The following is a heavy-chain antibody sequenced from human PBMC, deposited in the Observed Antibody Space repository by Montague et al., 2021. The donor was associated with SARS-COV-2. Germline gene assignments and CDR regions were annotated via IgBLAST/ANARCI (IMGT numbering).Heavy chain of an antibody. CDR3: AREGGDAFDM. D-gene: IGHD3-16*01. V-gene: IGHV3-66*01. CDR1: VFTVSSNY. CDR2: IYTCLST. J-gene: IGHJ3*02. Sequence: SLRLSCAASVFTVSSNYMSWVRQAPGKGLAWVSVIYTCLSTYYSYAVNGIFTISRDYSKNTLYLRMNRLRVEDTAVYYCAREGGDAFDMWGQGTMVTVSS.